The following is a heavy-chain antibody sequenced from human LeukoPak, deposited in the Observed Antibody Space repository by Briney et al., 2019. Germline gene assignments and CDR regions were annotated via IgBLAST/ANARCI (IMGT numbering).Heavy chain of an antibody. CDR1: GFTFSSYA. D-gene: IGHD3-10*01. J-gene: IGHJ4*02. Sequence: PGGSLRLSCAASGFTFSSYAMSWVRQAPGKGLEWVSAIYGSGVTAYYADSVKGRFTISRDNSKNTLYLQMNSLRVEDTAVYYCAKGLGGSGSYWRNEYWGQGTLVTVSS. CDR3: AKGLGGSGSYWRNEY. V-gene: IGHV3-23*01. CDR2: IYGSGVTA.